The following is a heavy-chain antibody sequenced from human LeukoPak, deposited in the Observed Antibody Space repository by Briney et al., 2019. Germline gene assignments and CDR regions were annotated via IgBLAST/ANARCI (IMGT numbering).Heavy chain of an antibody. CDR2: INGDGSGT. D-gene: IGHD1-26*01. J-gene: IGHJ4*02. V-gene: IGHV3-74*01. CDR1: GFTFSSYS. Sequence: GGSLRLSCAASGFTFSSYSMNWVRQAPGKGLVWVSRINGDGSGTSYADSVKGRFTISRDNAKNTVYLQMNGLRADDTAVYYCAGSGTYYVMSDFWGQGTLVTVSS. CDR3: AGSGTYYVMSDF.